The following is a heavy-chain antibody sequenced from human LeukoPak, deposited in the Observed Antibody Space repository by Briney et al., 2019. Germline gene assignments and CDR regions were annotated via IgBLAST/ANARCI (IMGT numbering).Heavy chain of an antibody. V-gene: IGHV1-46*01. CDR1: GYTFTSYY. Sequence: ASVKVSCKASGYTFTSYYMHWVRQAPGQGLEWMGIINPSGGSTSYAQKFQGRVTMTRDMSTSTVYMELSSLRSEDTAVYYCAREGNRAIAAAGIDYWGQGTLVTVSS. CDR2: INPSGGST. CDR3: AREGNRAIAAAGIDY. J-gene: IGHJ4*02. D-gene: IGHD6-13*01.